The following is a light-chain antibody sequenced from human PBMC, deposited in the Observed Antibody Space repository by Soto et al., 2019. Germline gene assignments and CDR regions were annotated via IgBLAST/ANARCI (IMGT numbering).Light chain of an antibody. CDR3: QQRSNWQIT. J-gene: IGKJ5*01. CDR1: QSVSSY. Sequence: EIVLTQSPATLSLSPGERATLSCRASQSVSSYLAWYQQKPGQAPRLLIYDASNRATGIPARFSGSGSGTDFTLTISRIEPEDFAVYYCQQRSNWQITFGQGTRLEIK. V-gene: IGKV3-11*01. CDR2: DAS.